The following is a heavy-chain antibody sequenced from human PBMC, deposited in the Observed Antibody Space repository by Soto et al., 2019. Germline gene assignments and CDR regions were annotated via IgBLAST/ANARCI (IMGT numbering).Heavy chain of an antibody. J-gene: IGHJ4*02. Sequence: QVQLVQSGAEVKKPGSSVKVSCKASGGTFSSYAISWVRQAPGQGLEWMGGIIPIFGTANYEQKFQGRVTITADESTSTAYMELRSLRSEDTAVYYCAREEQGGDYDPGQFGYWGQGTLVTVSS. CDR3: AREEQGGDYDPGQFGY. V-gene: IGHV1-69*01. CDR2: IIPIFGTA. CDR1: GGTFSSYA. D-gene: IGHD4-17*01.